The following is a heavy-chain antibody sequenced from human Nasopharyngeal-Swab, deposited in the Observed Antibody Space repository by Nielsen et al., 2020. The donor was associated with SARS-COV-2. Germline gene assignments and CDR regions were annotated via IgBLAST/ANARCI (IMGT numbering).Heavy chain of an antibody. Sequence: ASVKVSCKVSGNSLTEISMHWVRQAPGKGLEWMGGFDPKEGKTIYTQKFQGRVTMTEDTSTDTAYMELSRLRSDDTALYYRVTIPRTIFGMDFGNSAFDYWGLGTLVTVSS. CDR1: GNSLTEIS. D-gene: IGHD3-3*01. V-gene: IGHV1-24*01. CDR3: VTIPRTIFGMDFGNSAFDY. CDR2: FDPKEGKT. J-gene: IGHJ4*02.